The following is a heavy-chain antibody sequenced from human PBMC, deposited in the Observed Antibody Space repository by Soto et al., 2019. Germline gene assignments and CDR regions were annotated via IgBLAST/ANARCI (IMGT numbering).Heavy chain of an antibody. CDR2: ISYDGGHK. Sequence: QVQLVESGGGVVHPERSLRLSCSASEFTFSSYAMHWVRQAPGKGLEWVAGISYDGGHKFYGDSVMGRFTISRDSSKTTVFLQMHSLRPEDTAAYYCARVKTDYSNPRGPFFFYGMDVWGQGTTVTVSS. CDR1: EFTFSSYA. CDR3: ARVKTDYSNPRGPFFFYGMDV. J-gene: IGHJ6*02. D-gene: IGHD4-4*01. V-gene: IGHV3-30-3*01.